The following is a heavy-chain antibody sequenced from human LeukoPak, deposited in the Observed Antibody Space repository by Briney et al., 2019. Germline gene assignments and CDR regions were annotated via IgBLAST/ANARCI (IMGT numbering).Heavy chain of an antibody. D-gene: IGHD1-26*01. CDR3: AKIAREYYYYMDV. J-gene: IGHJ6*03. Sequence: GGTLRLSCAASGFTFSSYGMSWVRQAPGKGLEWVSAISGSGGSTYYADSVKGRFTISRDNSKNTLYLQMNSLRAEDTAVYYCAKIAREYYYYMDVWGKGTTVTVSS. V-gene: IGHV3-23*01. CDR2: ISGSGGST. CDR1: GFTFSSYG.